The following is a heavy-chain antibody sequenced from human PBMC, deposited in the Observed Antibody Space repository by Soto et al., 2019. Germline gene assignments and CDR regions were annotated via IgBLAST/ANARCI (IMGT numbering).Heavy chain of an antibody. CDR2: INTDGSDT. V-gene: IGHV3-74*01. CDR1: GFTFSSDW. Sequence: GGSLRLSCAASGFTFSSDWMHWVRQAPGKGLVWVSRINTDGSDTVYADSVKGRFTISRDNSKNTLYLQMNSLRAEDTAVYYCAREQRVTHAPGIAAAGTFYFDYWGQGTLVTVSS. J-gene: IGHJ4*02. CDR3: AREQRVTHAPGIAAAGTFYFDY. D-gene: IGHD6-13*01.